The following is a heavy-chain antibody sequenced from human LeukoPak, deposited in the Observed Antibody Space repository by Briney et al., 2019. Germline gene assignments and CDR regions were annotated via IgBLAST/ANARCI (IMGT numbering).Heavy chain of an antibody. Sequence: SETLSLTCAVYGGSFSGYYWSWIRQPPGKGLEWIGEINHSGSTNYNPSLKSRVTMSVDTSKNQFSLKLSSVTAADTAVYYCARDLDPWGQGTLVTVSS. CDR2: INHSGST. CDR1: GGSFSGYY. J-gene: IGHJ5*02. V-gene: IGHV4-34*01. CDR3: ARDLDP.